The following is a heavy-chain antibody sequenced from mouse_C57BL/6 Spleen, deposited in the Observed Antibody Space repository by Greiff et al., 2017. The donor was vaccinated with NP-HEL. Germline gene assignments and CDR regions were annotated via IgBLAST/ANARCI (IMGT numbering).Heavy chain of an antibody. V-gene: IGHV5-9-1*02. Sequence: EVKLVESGEGLVKPGGSLKLSCAASGFTFSSYAMSWVRQTPEKRLEWVAYISSGGDYIYYADTVKGRFTISRDNARNTLYLQMSSLKSEDTAMYYCTRDEDYGNYAYAMDYWGQGTSVTVSS. CDR1: GFTFSSYA. D-gene: IGHD2-1*01. CDR3: TRDEDYGNYAYAMDY. CDR2: ISSGGDYI. J-gene: IGHJ4*01.